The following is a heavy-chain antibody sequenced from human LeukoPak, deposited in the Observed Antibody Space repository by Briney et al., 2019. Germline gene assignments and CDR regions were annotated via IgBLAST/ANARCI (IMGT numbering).Heavy chain of an antibody. D-gene: IGHD1-26*01. CDR1: GFTXTSSA. V-gene: IGHV1-58*02. CDR2: IVVGSGNT. J-gene: IGHJ4*02. CDR3: AADVIVGATKDFDY. Sequence: SVKVSCKASGFTXTSSAMQWVRQARGQRLEWIGWIVVGSGNTNYAQKFQERVTITRDMSTSTAYMELSSLRSEDTAVYYCAADVIVGATKDFDYWGQGTLVTVSS.